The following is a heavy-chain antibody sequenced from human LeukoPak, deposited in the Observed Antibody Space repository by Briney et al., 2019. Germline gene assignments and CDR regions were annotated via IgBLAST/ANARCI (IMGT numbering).Heavy chain of an antibody. J-gene: IGHJ4*02. Sequence: PGGSLRLSCAASGNYWMHWVRQAPGQGLVWVSHINSDGSWTSYADSVKGRFTISKDNAKNTLYLQMNSLRAEDTAVYCCVSFYGTYWGRGTLVTVSS. CDR1: GNYW. V-gene: IGHV3-74*01. CDR3: VSFYGTY. CDR2: INSDGSWT. D-gene: IGHD2/OR15-2a*01.